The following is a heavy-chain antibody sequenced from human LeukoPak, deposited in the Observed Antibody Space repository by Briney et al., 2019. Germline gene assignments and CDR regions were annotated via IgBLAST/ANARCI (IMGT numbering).Heavy chain of an antibody. Sequence: GGSLRLSCAASGFTFSSYAMHWVRQAPGKGLEWVSAISGSGGSTYYADSVKGRFTISRDNSKNTLYLQMNSLRAEDTAVYYCARGPRFSSSWAENWFDPWGQGTLVTVSS. CDR3: ARGPRFSSSWAENWFDP. CDR2: ISGSGGST. CDR1: GFTFSSYA. J-gene: IGHJ5*02. V-gene: IGHV3-23*01. D-gene: IGHD6-13*01.